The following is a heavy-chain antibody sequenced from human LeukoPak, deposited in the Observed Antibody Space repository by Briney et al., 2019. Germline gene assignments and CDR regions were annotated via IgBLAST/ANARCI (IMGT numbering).Heavy chain of an antibody. CDR1: GFTFSSYG. D-gene: IGHD3-22*01. J-gene: IGHJ4*02. Sequence: GGSLRLSCAAPGFTFSSYGMHWVRQAPGKGLEWVAVMWSEGGNKYYGDSVKGRFTISRDNSKNTIYLKMNSLRAEDTAVYYCARDPPDDSSGYYSLDYWGQGALVTVSS. CDR2: MWSEGGNK. V-gene: IGHV3-33*01. CDR3: ARDPPDDSSGYYSLDY.